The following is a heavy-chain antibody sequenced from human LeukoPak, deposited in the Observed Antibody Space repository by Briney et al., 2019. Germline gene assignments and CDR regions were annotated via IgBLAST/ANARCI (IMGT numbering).Heavy chain of an antibody. CDR2: IKQDGSEK. Sequence: GGSLRLSCVASGITFSSYSMNWVRQAPGKGLEWVANIKQDGSEKNYVDSVKGRFTISRDNAKNSLSLRMNSLSAEDTAVYYCARDAGYGYDRFDYWGQGTQVTVSS. CDR3: ARDAGYGYDRFDY. J-gene: IGHJ4*02. CDR1: GITFSSYS. V-gene: IGHV3-7*01. D-gene: IGHD5-18*01.